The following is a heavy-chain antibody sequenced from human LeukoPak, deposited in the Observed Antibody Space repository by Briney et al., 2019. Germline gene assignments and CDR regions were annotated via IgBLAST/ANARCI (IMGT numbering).Heavy chain of an antibody. D-gene: IGHD6-13*01. CDR3: ARRRRIAAARVGENDY. J-gene: IGHJ4*02. Sequence: PSETLSLTCTVSGGSISSSSYYWGWIRQPPGKGLEWIGSIYYSGSTYYNPSLKSRVTISVDTSKNQFSLKLSSVTAADTAVYYCARRRRIAAARVGENDYWGQGTLVTVSS. V-gene: IGHV4-39*01. CDR2: IYYSGST. CDR1: GGSISSSSYY.